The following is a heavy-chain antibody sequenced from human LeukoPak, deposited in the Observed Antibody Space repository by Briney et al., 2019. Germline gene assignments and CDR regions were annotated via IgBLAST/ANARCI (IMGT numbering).Heavy chain of an antibody. CDR3: AREVSFRGVLISDY. Sequence: GGSLRLSCAASGFTFSSYSMNWVRQAPGKGLEWASSISSSSSYIYYADSVKGRFTISRDNAKNSLYLQMNSLRAEDTAVYYCAREVSFRGVLISDYWGQGTLVTVSS. CDR2: ISSSSSYI. J-gene: IGHJ4*02. CDR1: GFTFSSYS. V-gene: IGHV3-21*01. D-gene: IGHD3-10*01.